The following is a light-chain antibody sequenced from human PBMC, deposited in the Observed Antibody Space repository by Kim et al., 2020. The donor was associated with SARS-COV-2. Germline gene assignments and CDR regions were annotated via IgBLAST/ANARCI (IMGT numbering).Light chain of an antibody. J-gene: IGKJ5*01. CDR3: LQHNTYPIT. V-gene: IGKV1-17*01. Sequence: ASVGDRVTITCRASQDSGNDLGWYQQKPGRAPKRLIYGASNLQSGVPSRFSGSGSGTEFTLTINSLQPEDVATYFCLQHNTYPITFGQGTRLEIK. CDR1: QDSGND. CDR2: GAS.